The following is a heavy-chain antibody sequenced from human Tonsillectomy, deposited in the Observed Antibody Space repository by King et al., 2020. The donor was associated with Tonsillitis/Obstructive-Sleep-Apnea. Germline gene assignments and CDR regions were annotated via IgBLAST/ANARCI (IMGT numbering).Heavy chain of an antibody. J-gene: IGHJ4*02. CDR2: NDSSGSPK. V-gene: IGHV3-48*03. CDR1: GFAFSRYE. CDR3: ARSLAGTPIDY. Sequence: VQLVESGGGLVQPGGSLRLSCAASGFAFSRYEMNWVRQAPGKGLEWVSYNDSSGSPKYYADSVKGRFTISRDNSRNSVYLQMNSLRGEDTAFYYCARSLAGTPIDYWGRGTRVTVSS. D-gene: IGHD1-1*01.